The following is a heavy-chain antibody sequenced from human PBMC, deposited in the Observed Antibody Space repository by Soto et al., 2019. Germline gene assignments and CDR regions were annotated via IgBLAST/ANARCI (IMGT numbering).Heavy chain of an antibody. D-gene: IGHD6-19*01. CDR2: IYYSGST. J-gene: IGHJ4*02. V-gene: IGHV4-39*01. Sequence: QLQLQESGPGLVKPSETLSLTCTVSGGSISSSSYYWGWIRQPPGKGLEWIGSIYYSGSTYYNPSLKSRVTISVDTSKNQFSLKLSSVTAADTAVYYCARHLFRPWYSSGWYPIYYFYYWGQGTLVTVSS. CDR3: ARHLFRPWYSSGWYPIYYFYY. CDR1: GGSISSSSYY.